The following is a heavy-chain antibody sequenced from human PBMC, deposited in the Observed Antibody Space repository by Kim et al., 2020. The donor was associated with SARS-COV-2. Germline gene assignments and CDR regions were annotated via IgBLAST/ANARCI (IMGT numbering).Heavy chain of an antibody. J-gene: IGHJ3*02. CDR3: AKDLTYRSGSHGAFDI. Sequence: SVKGRFTISRDNSKNTLYLQMNSLRAEDTAVYYCAKDLTYRSGSHGAFDIWGQGTMVTVSS. V-gene: IGHV3-33*06. D-gene: IGHD6-19*01.